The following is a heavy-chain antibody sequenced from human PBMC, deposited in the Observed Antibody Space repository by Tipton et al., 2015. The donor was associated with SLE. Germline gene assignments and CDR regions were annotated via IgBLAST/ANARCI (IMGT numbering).Heavy chain of an antibody. Sequence: SLRLSCAASGFTFTNYWMSWVRQAPGKGLEWMANIKQDGSEKYYVESVRGRFTISRDHAKNSLYLQMTSLRAEDTALYYCANGMDVWGQGTMVTVSS. J-gene: IGHJ6*02. CDR3: ANGMDV. V-gene: IGHV3-7*03. CDR2: IKQDGSEK. CDR1: GFTFTNYW.